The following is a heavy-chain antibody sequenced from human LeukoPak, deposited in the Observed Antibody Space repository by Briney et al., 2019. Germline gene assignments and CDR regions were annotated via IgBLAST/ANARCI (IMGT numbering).Heavy chain of an antibody. CDR2: INTGDGYT. J-gene: IGHJ5*02. Sequence: ASVKVSCKASEYTFTSYAMHWVRQAPGQRLEWMGWINTGDGYTKYSQNFQGRVTITRDTSASTAYMELSSLRSEDTAVYYCARGYNSGQSNWFDPWGQGTLVTVSS. CDR1: EYTFTSYA. CDR3: ARGYNSGQSNWFDP. D-gene: IGHD6-19*01. V-gene: IGHV1-3*04.